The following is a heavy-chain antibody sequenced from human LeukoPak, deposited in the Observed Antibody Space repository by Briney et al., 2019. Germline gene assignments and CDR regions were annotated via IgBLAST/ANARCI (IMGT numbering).Heavy chain of an antibody. CDR3: AKNGPMIVVGDWFDP. D-gene: IGHD3-22*01. Sequence: GGSLRLSCAASGFTFSSYAMSWVRQAPGKGLEWVSAISGSGGSTYYADSVKGRFTISRDNSKNTLYLQMNSLRAEDTAVYHCAKNGPMIVVGDWFDPWGQGTLVTVSS. CDR2: ISGSGGST. J-gene: IGHJ5*02. CDR1: GFTFSSYA. V-gene: IGHV3-23*01.